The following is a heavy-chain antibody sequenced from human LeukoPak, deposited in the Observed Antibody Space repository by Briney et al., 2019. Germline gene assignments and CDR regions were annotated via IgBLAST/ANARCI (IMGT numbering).Heavy chain of an antibody. V-gene: IGHV3-30*04. CDR3: ARGYSSSWYFLPSGIDY. CDR1: GFTFSSYA. CDR2: ISYDGSNK. D-gene: IGHD6-13*01. Sequence: GRSLRLPCAASGFTFSSYAMHWVRQAPGKGLEWVAVISYDGSNKYYADSVKGRFTISRDNSKNTLYLQMNSLRAEDTAVYYCARGYSSSWYFLPSGIDYWGQGTLVTVSS. J-gene: IGHJ4*02.